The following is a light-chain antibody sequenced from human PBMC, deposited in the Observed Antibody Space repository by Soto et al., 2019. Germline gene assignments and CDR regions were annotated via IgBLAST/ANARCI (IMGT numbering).Light chain of an antibody. J-gene: IGKJ1*01. Sequence: DIQMTQSPSTLCASVGDRVTITCRASQSISTWLAWYQQKSGKAPKLLIYEASSLGSGVPSRFSGSGSGTEFTLTISSLQPDDFATYYCQQYNSYSETFAQGTKVDI. CDR1: QSISTW. CDR3: QQYNSYSET. V-gene: IGKV1-5*03. CDR2: EAS.